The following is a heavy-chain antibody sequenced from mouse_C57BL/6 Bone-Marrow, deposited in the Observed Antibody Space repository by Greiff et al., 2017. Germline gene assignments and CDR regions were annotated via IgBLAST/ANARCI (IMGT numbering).Heavy chain of an antibody. CDR2: IYPCNGDS. D-gene: IGHD1-1*01. V-gene: IGHV1-31*01. CDR3: ARNYYSSSPFAY. CDR1: GYSFTGYD. J-gene: IGHJ3*01. Sequence: VQLKESGPELVKPGASVKISCKASGYSFTGYDMHWVKQSPGNILEWIGDIYPCNGDSSYNQNFKGKATLTVDKSSSTAYMELRSLTSEDSAVYYCARNYYSSSPFAYWGQGTLVTVSA.